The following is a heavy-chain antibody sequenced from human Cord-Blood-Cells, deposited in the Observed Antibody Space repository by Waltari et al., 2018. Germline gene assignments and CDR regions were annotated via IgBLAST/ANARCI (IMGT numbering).Heavy chain of an antibody. CDR3: ARGEKDTIFGVVKMGAWFDP. CDR2: INHSGST. J-gene: IGHJ5*02. CDR1: GGSFSGYY. Sequence: QVQLQQWGAGLLKPSETLSLTCAVYGGSFSGYYWSWIRQPPGKGLEWIGEINHSGSTNYNPSLKIRVTISVDTSKNQFSLKLSSVTAADTAVYYCARGEKDTIFGVVKMGAWFDPWGQGTLVTVSS. V-gene: IGHV4-34*01. D-gene: IGHD3-3*01.